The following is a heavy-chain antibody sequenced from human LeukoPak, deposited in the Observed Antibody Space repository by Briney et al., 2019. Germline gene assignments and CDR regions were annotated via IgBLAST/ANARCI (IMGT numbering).Heavy chain of an antibody. J-gene: IGHJ4*02. CDR3: ARDYVWGSSESDY. Sequence: GGSLRLSCAASGFTFSDYSLNWVRQAPGKGLEWVSSISRTSSYIYYADSVKGRFTISRDNAKNSLYLHMNSLRVEDTAIYYCARDYVWGSSESDYWGQGTLVTVSS. D-gene: IGHD7-27*01. CDR1: GFTFSDYS. CDR2: ISRTSSYI. V-gene: IGHV3-21*01.